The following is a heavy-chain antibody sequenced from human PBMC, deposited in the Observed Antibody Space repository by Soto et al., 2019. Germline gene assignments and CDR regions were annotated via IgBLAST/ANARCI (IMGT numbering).Heavy chain of an antibody. V-gene: IGHV4-30-2*01. Sequence: SETLSLTCGVSRGSLSGATFSWNWIRQPPGKGLECIGYIFPSGTTYYNASLKSRVTISIDVSKNQFSLSLRSLTAADTAVYYCARSREFDYWSQGTLGTVSS. CDR1: RGSLSGATFS. CDR3: ARSREFDY. CDR2: IFPSGTT. J-gene: IGHJ4*02.